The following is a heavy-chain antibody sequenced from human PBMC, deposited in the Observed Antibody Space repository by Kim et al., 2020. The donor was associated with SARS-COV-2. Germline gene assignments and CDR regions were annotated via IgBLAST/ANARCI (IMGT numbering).Heavy chain of an antibody. J-gene: IGHJ4*02. Sequence: GYGESMRDRCTISRDNAKNSLYLKMKSLRAEDTALYYCAKAVSNGVVFDYCGQGTLVTVSS. V-gene: IGHV3-9*01. CDR3: AKAVSNGVVFDY. D-gene: IGHD2-8*01.